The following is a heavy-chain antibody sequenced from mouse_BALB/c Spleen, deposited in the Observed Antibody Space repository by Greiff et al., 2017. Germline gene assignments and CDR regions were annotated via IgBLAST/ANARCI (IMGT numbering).Heavy chain of an antibody. CDR2: IDPENGDT. V-gene: IGHV14-4*02. CDR1: GFNIKDYY. J-gene: IGHJ2*01. CDR3: NAGGYDY. Sequence: EVQLQQSGAELVRSGASVQLSCTASGFNIKDYYMHWVKQRPEQGLEWIGWIDPENGDTEYAPKFQGKATMTADTSSNTAYLQLSSLTSEDTAVYYCNAGGYDYWGQGTTLTVSS. D-gene: IGHD2-2*01.